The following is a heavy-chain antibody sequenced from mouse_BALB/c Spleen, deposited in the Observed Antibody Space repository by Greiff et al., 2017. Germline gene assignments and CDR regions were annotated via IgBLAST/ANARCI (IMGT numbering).Heavy chain of an antibody. CDR1: GYAFTNYL. CDR3: AGEGDRGYFGY. CDR2: INPGSGGT. J-gene: IGHJ2*01. Sequence: QVQLKQSGAELVRPGTSVKVSCKASGYAFTNYLIEWVKQRPGQGLEWIGVINPGSGGTNYNEKFKGKATLTADKSSSTAYLQLSSLTSDDSAVFFCAGEGDRGYFGYWCRGTPLTVSS. V-gene: IGHV1-54*01.